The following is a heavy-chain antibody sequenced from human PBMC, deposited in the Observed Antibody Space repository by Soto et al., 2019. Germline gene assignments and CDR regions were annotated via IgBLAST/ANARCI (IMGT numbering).Heavy chain of an antibody. D-gene: IGHD6-6*01. Sequence: SVKVSCKASGGTFSSYAISWVGQAPGQGLEWMGGIIPIFGTANYAQKFQGRVTITADESTSTAYMELSSLRSEDTAVYYCARGHPNIAARPHYYYGMDVWGQGTTVTVSS. CDR1: GGTFSSYA. CDR3: ARGHPNIAARPHYYYGMDV. J-gene: IGHJ6*02. CDR2: IIPIFGTA. V-gene: IGHV1-69*13.